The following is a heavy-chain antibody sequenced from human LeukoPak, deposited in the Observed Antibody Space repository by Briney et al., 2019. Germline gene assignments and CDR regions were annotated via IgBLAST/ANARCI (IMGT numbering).Heavy chain of an antibody. CDR1: GFTFSNFV. CDR2: ISEAGGTP. J-gene: IGHJ4*02. V-gene: IGHV3-23*01. CDR3: AKSKSGSWFYFDY. Sequence: GGSLRLSCAASGFTFSNFVMSWVRQAPGKGLEWVSAISEAGGTPYYADSVKGRFTISRDNSMNTLFLQMNSLRAEDTAVYYCAKSKSGSWFYFDYWGQGTLVTVSS. D-gene: IGHD6-13*01.